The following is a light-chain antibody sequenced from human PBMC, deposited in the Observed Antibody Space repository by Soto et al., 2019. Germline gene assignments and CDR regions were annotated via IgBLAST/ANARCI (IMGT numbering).Light chain of an antibody. Sequence: EIVLTQSPATLSLSPGERATLSCRASQSITNYVGWYQQKPGQAPRLLIYATSNRATGIPARFSGSGSGTDFTLTISSLEPEDFSVYYCQQRYNWPVIFGQGTRLEIK. V-gene: IGKV3-11*01. CDR3: QQRYNWPVI. CDR1: QSITNY. CDR2: ATS. J-gene: IGKJ5*01.